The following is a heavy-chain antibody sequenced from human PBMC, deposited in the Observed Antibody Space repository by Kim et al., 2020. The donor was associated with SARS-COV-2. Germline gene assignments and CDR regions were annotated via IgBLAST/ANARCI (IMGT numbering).Heavy chain of an antibody. Sequence: KGRFTISRDNAKNTVYLQMNSLRAEDTALYYCAKGRTSGSYYNVWGAFDIWGQGTMVTVSS. D-gene: IGHD3-10*01. J-gene: IGHJ3*02. V-gene: IGHV3-9*01. CDR3: AKGRTSGSYYNVWGAFDI.